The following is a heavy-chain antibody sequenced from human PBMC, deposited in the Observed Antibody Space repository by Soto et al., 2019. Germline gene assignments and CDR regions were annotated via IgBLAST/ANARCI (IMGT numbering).Heavy chain of an antibody. V-gene: IGHV3-21*05. Sequence: GGSLRLSCAASGLTFTSYSMNWVRQAPGKGLEWVSFISSSSSYIYYADSVKGRFTISRDNAKNSLYLQMNSLRAEDTAVYYCARVWDTAMAKPFDYWGQGTLVTVSS. CDR1: GLTFTSYS. CDR3: ARVWDTAMAKPFDY. J-gene: IGHJ4*02. D-gene: IGHD5-18*01. CDR2: ISSSSSYI.